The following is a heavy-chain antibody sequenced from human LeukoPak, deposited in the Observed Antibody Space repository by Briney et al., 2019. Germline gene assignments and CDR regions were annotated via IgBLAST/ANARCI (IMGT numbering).Heavy chain of an antibody. V-gene: IGHV3-23*01. D-gene: IGHD6-19*01. CDR3: AQSPTYSSGWLVDY. J-gene: IGHJ4*02. Sequence: TGGSLRLSCAASGFTFSSYAMSWVRQAPGKGLEWVSAISGSGGSTYYADSVKGRFTISRDNSKNTLYLQMNSLRAEDTAVYYCAQSPTYSSGWLVDYWGQGTLVTVSS. CDR1: GFTFSSYA. CDR2: ISGSGGST.